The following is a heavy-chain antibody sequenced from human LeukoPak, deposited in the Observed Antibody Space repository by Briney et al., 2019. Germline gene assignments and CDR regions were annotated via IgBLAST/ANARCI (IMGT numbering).Heavy chain of an antibody. D-gene: IGHD4-17*01. Sequence: GGSLRLSCAASGFTFSSYAMSWVRQAPGKGLEWVSYISSSGSTIYYADSVKGRFTISRDNAKNSLYLQMNSLRAEDTAVYYCARVIGEHDYGDYYYYMDVWGKGTTVTVSS. CDR2: ISSSGSTI. V-gene: IGHV3-48*04. CDR1: GFTFSSYA. CDR3: ARVIGEHDYGDYYYYMDV. J-gene: IGHJ6*03.